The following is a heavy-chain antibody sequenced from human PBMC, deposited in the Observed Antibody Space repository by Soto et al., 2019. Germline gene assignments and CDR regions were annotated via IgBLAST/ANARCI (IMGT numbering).Heavy chain of an antibody. CDR2: IIPIFGTA. J-gene: IGHJ6*02. V-gene: IGHV1-69*13. CDR1: VCTFSSYP. Sequence: AASVQDTCQASVCTFSSYPLSGLRQSPGRGVAWMGLIIPIFGTANYAQKFQGRVTITADESTSTAYMELSSLRSEDTAVYYCASTGRVVVVTAPIPPYYYYYGMDVWGQGTTVTVSS. CDR3: ASTGRVVVVTAPIPPYYYYYGMDV. D-gene: IGHD2-21*02.